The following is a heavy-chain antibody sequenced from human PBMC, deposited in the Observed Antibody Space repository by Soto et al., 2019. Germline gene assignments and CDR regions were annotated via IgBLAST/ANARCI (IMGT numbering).Heavy chain of an antibody. V-gene: IGHV3-33*01. CDR3: ARGDYDFWSGYSDVPFDY. D-gene: IGHD3-3*01. J-gene: IGHJ4*02. CDR2: IWYDGSNK. CDR1: GFTFSSYG. Sequence: LRLSCAASGFTFSSYGMHWVRQAPGKGLEWVAVIWYDGSNKYYADSVKGRFTISRDNSKNTLYLQMNSLRAEDTAVYYCARGDYDFWSGYSDVPFDYWGQETLVTVSS.